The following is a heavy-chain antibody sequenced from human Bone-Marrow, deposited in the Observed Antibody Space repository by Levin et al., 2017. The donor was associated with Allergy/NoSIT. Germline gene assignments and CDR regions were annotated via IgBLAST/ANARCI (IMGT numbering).Heavy chain of an antibody. J-gene: IGHJ5*02. D-gene: IGHD6-19*01. CDR1: GFTFSTYA. CDR2: ISNDESYI. Sequence: GGSLRLSCAASGFTFSTYAMHWVRQAPGKGLEWVAVISNDESYIYYADSVKGRFTISRDNSKNILYLQMNSLRAEDTAVYYCARAGGQWLAKYNWLDPWGQGTLVTVSS. V-gene: IGHV3-30-3*01. CDR3: ARAGGQWLAKYNWLDP.